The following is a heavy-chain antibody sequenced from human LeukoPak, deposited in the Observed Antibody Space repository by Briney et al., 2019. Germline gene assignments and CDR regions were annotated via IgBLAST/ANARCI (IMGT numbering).Heavy chain of an antibody. V-gene: IGHV3-33*08. CDR2: IWYDGSNK. D-gene: IGHD6-6*01. CDR1: GFTFSDYY. CDR3: ARDQDEYSRYYYYGMDV. J-gene: IGHJ6*02. Sequence: QTGGSLRLSCAASGFTFSDYYMSWIRQAPGKGLEWVAVIWYDGSNKYYADSVKGRFTISRDNSKNTLYLQMNSLRAEDTAVYYCARDQDEYSRYYYYGMDVWGQGTTVTVSS.